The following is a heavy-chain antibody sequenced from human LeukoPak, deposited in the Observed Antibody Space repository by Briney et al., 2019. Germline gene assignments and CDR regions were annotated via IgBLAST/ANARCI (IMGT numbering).Heavy chain of an antibody. D-gene: IGHD6-19*01. CDR3: ARSLQAVALSYYYXXYXMDV. V-gene: IGHV1-18*01. CDR1: GYTFTSYG. CDR2: ISAYNGNT. Sequence: ASVKVSCKASGYTFTSYGISWVRQAPGQGLEWMGWISAYNGNTNYAQKLQGRVTMTTDTSTSTAYMELRSLRSDDTAVYYCARSLQAVALSYYYXXYXMDVWGQGTTVTVSS. J-gene: IGHJ6*02.